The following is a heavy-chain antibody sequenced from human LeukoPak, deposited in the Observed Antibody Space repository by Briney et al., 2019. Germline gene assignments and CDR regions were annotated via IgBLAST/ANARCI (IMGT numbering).Heavy chain of an antibody. CDR1: GGSISSYF. J-gene: IGHJ4*02. Sequence: SETLSLTCAVSGGSISSYFWSWNRQPPGKGLEWIGHISYSGSTTYNPSLKGRVTISGDTTKNQFSLKLSSVTAADTAVYYCARGSPPDYCSSTSCYDDYWGQGTLVTVSS. D-gene: IGHD2-2*01. CDR2: ISYSGST. V-gene: IGHV4-59*12. CDR3: ARGSPPDYCSSTSCYDDY.